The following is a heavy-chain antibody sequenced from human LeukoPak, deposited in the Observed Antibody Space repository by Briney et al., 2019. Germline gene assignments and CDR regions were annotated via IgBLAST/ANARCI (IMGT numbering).Heavy chain of an antibody. CDR3: ARRAARPAYYFDF. CDR1: GFTFSSYA. CDR2: VTVSGGGT. V-gene: IGHV3-23*01. D-gene: IGHD6-6*01. Sequence: PGGSLRLSCTASGFTFSSYAMSWVPQAPGKRLELVSTVTVSGGGTYYGDSVKGRFTISRDNSKNTLYLQMNSLRAEDTAVYYCARRAARPAYYFDFWGQGTLVTISS. J-gene: IGHJ4*02.